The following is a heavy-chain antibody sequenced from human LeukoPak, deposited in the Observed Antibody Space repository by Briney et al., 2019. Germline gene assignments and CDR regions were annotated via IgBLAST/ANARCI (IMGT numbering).Heavy chain of an antibody. CDR1: GFTFSSYW. V-gene: IGHV3-7*01. CDR3: ARNRDFCSGGRNWFDP. D-gene: IGHD3-3*01. J-gene: IGHJ5*02. CDR2: IKQDGSEK. Sequence: GGSLRLSCAASGFTFSSYWMSWVRQAPGKGLEWVANIKQDGSEKYYVDSVKGRFTISRDNARNSLYLQMNSLRAEDTAVYHCARNRDFCSGGRNWFDPWGQGTLVTVSS.